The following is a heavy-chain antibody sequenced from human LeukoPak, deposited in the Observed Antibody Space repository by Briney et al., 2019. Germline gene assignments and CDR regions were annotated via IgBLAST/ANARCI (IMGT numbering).Heavy chain of an antibody. D-gene: IGHD3-22*01. Sequence: PGGSLRLSCAASGLTFSNAWMSWVRQAPGKGLEWVGRIERKSDGGTTDYAAPVKGRFTISRDDSKNTLYLQMNSLKSEDTAVYYCTTELDIRPNHYWGQGTLVTVSS. J-gene: IGHJ4*02. CDR3: TTELDIRPNHY. CDR2: IERKSDGGTT. V-gene: IGHV3-15*04. CDR1: GLTFSNAW.